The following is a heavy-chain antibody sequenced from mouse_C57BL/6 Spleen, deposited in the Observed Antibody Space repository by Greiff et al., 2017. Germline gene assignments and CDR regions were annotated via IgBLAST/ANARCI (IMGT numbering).Heavy chain of an antibody. CDR1: GYTFTSYW. J-gene: IGHJ4*01. D-gene: IGHD1-1*01. V-gene: IGHV1-50*01. CDR2: IDPSDSYT. Sequence: VQLQQPGAELVKPGASVKLSCKASGYTFTSYWMQWVKQRPGQGLEWIGEIDPSDSYTNYHQKFKGKATLTVDTSSSTAYMQLSSLTSEDSAVYYCARGGYYYGSSDGSAMDYWGQGTSVTVSS. CDR3: ARGGYYYGSSDGSAMDY.